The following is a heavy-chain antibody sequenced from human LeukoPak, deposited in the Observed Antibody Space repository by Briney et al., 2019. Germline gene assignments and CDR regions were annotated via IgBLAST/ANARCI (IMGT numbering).Heavy chain of an antibody. Sequence: GGSLRLSCAASGFTFSSYSMNWVRQAPGRGLEWVSTISSSSNYIYYVDSVKGRFTISRDNAKNSLFLQMNSLRAEDTAVYFCARSKPWGYCSGGSCYPTYYYYYYMDVWGKGTTVTVSS. CDR3: ARSKPWGYCSGGSCYPTYYYYYYMDV. D-gene: IGHD2-15*01. CDR2: ISSSSNYI. V-gene: IGHV3-21*01. J-gene: IGHJ6*03. CDR1: GFTFSSYS.